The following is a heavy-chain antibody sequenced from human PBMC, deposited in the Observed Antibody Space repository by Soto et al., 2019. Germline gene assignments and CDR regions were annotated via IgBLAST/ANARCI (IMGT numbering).Heavy chain of an antibody. CDR3: ARLTSAGVVVVVAANWDY. CDR2: IYYSGST. CDR1: GGSISSSSYY. J-gene: IGHJ4*02. V-gene: IGHV4-39*01. Sequence: PSETLSLTCTVSGGSISSSSYYWGWIRQPPGKGLEWIGSIYYSGSTYYNPSLKSRVTISVDTSKNQFSLKLSSVTAADTAVFYFARLTSAGVVVVVAANWDYWGQGTLVTVSS. D-gene: IGHD2-15*01.